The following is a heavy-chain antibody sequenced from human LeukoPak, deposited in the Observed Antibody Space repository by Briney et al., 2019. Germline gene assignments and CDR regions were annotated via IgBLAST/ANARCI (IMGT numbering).Heavy chain of an antibody. CDR1: GGSISSYY. Sequence: PSETLSLTCTVSGGSISSYYWSWIRQPAGKGLEWIGYIYYSGSTNYNPSLKSRVTISVDTSKNQFSLKLSSVTAADTAVYYCARLGDSSGPPFDYWGQGTLVTVSS. D-gene: IGHD6-19*01. V-gene: IGHV4-59*08. J-gene: IGHJ4*02. CDR3: ARLGDSSGPPFDY. CDR2: IYYSGST.